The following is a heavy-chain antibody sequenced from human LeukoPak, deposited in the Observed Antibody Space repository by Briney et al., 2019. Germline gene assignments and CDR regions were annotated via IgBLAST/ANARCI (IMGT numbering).Heavy chain of an antibody. CDR1: GGSISSYY. CDR3: ARQVGGYSYGNWYFDL. D-gene: IGHD5-18*01. Sequence: PSETLSLTCTVSGGSISSYYWSWIRQPPGKGLEWIGYIYYSGSTNYNPSLKSRVTISVDTSKNQFSPKLSSVTAADTAVYYCARQVGGYSYGNWYFDLWGRGTLVTVSS. J-gene: IGHJ2*01. V-gene: IGHV4-59*01. CDR2: IYYSGST.